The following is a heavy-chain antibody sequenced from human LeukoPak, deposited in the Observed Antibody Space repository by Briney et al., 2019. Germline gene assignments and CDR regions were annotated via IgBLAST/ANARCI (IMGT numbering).Heavy chain of an antibody. D-gene: IGHD1-26*01. CDR1: GFTFTNSA. CDR2: IVVGSGNT. Sequence: TSVRVSCKAAGFTFTNSAMQWVRQARGQPLEWIGWIVVGSGNTNHAQKFQERVTITRDMSTSTAYMELSSLRSEDTAVYYCAAVNSGSNFDGFDIWGQGTMVTVSS. CDR3: AAVNSGSNFDGFDI. J-gene: IGHJ3*02. V-gene: IGHV1-58*02.